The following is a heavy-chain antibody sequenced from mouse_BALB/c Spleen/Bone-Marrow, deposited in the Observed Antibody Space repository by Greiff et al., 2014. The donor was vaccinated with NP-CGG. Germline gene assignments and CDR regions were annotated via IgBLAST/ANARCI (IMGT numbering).Heavy chain of an antibody. D-gene: IGHD2-4*01. Sequence: EVQLQQSGAELVKPGASVKLSCTASGFNIKDSYMHWVKQRPEQGLEWIGRIDPANGTTKYDPKFQGQATIPADTPSNTAYLQLSSLTSEDTAVYYCAMITTGAWFAYWGQGTLVTVSA. CDR3: AMITTGAWFAY. CDR1: GFNIKDSY. CDR2: IDPANGTT. V-gene: IGHV14-3*02. J-gene: IGHJ3*01.